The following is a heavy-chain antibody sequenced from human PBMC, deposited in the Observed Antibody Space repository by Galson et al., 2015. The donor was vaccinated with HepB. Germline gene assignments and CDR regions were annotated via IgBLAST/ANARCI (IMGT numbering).Heavy chain of an antibody. V-gene: IGHV5-51*03. CDR1: GYNFPFYW. J-gene: IGHJ3*02. CDR2: IYPGDSDT. CDR3: ARRGAWRREGSNYGPDTFDI. D-gene: IGHD5-24*01. Sequence: QSGAEVKKPGESLKISCEGSGYNFPFYWIGWVRQMPGKGLEWVGLIYPGDSDTRYSPSFQGQVTFSADKSISTAYLQWSSLKASDPAIYYWARRGAWRREGSNYGPDTFDISGQGTMVTVSS.